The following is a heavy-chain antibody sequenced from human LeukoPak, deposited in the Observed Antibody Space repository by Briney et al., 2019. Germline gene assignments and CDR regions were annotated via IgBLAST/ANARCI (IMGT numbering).Heavy chain of an antibody. Sequence: PGGSLRLSCTASGFPFIEYSMNWVRQVPGKGLEWISYICIDSGNTKYADSVRGRFTISADKAKNSLYLQMNSLRVEDTAVYYCARDHNYAFDNWGQGTLVSVAS. CDR1: GFPFIEYS. V-gene: IGHV3-48*01. CDR2: ICIDSGNT. D-gene: IGHD1-1*01. J-gene: IGHJ4*02. CDR3: ARDHNYAFDN.